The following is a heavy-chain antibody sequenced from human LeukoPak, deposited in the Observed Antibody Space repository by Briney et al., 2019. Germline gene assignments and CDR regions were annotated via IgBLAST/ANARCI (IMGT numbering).Heavy chain of an antibody. V-gene: IGHV3-21*01. D-gene: IGHD5-18*01. CDR3: ARNVAMDGIDY. Sequence: GGSLRLSCAASGFTFSSYSMNWVRQAPGKGLEWVSSISSSSSYICYADSVKGRFTISRDNAKNSLYLQMNSLRAEDTAVYYCARNVAMDGIDYWGQGTLVTVSS. J-gene: IGHJ4*02. CDR1: GFTFSSYS. CDR2: ISSSSSYI.